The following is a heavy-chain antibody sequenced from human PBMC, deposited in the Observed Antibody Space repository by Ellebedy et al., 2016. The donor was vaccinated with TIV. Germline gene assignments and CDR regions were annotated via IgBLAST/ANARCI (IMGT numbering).Heavy chain of an antibody. Sequence: ASVKVSXXASGYTFTSYAIHWVRQAPGQRLEWMGWINPGNRNTKYSQKFQGRVTITRDTSANTASVELSSLTSEDTAVYYCARAFRYTTGWYNHEAFDIWGQGTRVTVSS. CDR1: GYTFTSYA. J-gene: IGHJ3*02. D-gene: IGHD6-19*01. CDR3: ARAFRYTTGWYNHEAFDI. CDR2: INPGNRNT. V-gene: IGHV1-3*01.